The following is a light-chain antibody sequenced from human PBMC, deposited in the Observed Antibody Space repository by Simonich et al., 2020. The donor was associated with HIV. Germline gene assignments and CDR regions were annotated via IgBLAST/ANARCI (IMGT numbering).Light chain of an antibody. J-gene: IGKJ2*01. V-gene: IGKV1-39*01. Sequence: DIPMTKSPSSLSASVGDRVTVTCRASQTISNYLNWYKQKPGKAPQLLIYGASILQSGVPSRFSGRRSGTDFTLAISNLQPEDFATYYCQQSYSTPYTCGQGTKVEIK. CDR1: QTISNY. CDR2: GAS. CDR3: QQSYSTPYT.